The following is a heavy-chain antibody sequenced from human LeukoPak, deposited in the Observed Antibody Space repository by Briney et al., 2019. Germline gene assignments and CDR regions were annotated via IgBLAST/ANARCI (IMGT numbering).Heavy chain of an antibody. V-gene: IGHV1-18*01. CDR3: TGAESDWPPYIDY. J-gene: IGHJ4*02. D-gene: IGHD3-9*01. CDR1: GYSFSSFY. Sequence: ASVNVSCKASGYSFSSFYISWVRQAPGQGLEWLGWISAYNGKTSYAQKLQGRVSMTTDTSASTAYMELWSLTSDDTAVYWCTGAESDWPPYIDYWGQGTLVTVSS. CDR2: ISAYNGKT.